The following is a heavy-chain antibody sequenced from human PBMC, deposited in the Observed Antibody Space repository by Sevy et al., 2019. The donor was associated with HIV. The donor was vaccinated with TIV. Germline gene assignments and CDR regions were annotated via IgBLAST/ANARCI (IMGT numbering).Heavy chain of an antibody. Sequence: GGSLRLSCAASGXXFSYYTMNWVRQAPGKGLEWVSSISSGSSYIFYADSMKGRFTVSRDNAKNSLFLQMNSLRDEDTALYYCARSTDYYDNSGXDXWGRGTLVTVSS. CDR3: ARSTDYYDNSGXDX. V-gene: IGHV3-21*03. CDR2: ISSGSSYI. D-gene: IGHD3-22*01. CDR1: GXXFSYYT. J-gene: IGHJ4*02.